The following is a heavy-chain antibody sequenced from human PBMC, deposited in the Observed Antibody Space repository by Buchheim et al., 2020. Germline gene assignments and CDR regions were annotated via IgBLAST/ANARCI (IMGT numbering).Heavy chain of an antibody. CDR3: ARVRGSGTGLDYYYYGMDV. D-gene: IGHD3-10*01. CDR1: GYTFTSYY. V-gene: IGHV1-46*01. CDR2: INPSGGGT. Sequence: QVQLVQSGAEVKKPGASVKVSCKASGYTFTSYYMHWVRQAPGQGLEWMGIINPSGGGTSYAQKFQGRVTMTRDTSTSTVYMELSSLRSEDTAVYYCARVRGSGTGLDYYYYGMDVWGQGTT. J-gene: IGHJ6*02.